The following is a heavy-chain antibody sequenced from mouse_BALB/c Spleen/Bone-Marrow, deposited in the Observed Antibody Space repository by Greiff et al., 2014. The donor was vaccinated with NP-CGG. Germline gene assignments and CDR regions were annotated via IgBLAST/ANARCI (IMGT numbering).Heavy chain of an antibody. CDR2: ISSGGGYT. D-gene: IGHD4-1*01. CDR3: TRQRNWDHYAMDY. V-gene: IGHV5-6*01. Sequence: HLVESGGDLVKPGGSLKLSCAASGFTFSTYGMSWVRQTPDKRLEWVATISSGGGYTYYPDSVKGRFTISRDNANNTLYLQMSSLKSEDTAMYYCTRQRNWDHYAMDYWGQGTSVTVSS. CDR1: GFTFSTYG. J-gene: IGHJ4*01.